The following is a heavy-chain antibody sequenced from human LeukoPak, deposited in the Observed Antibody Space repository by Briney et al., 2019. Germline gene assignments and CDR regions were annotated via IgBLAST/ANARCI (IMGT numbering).Heavy chain of an antibody. D-gene: IGHD3-22*01. J-gene: IGHJ4*02. CDR1: GGSFSGYY. Sequence: PSETLSLTCAVYGGSFSGYYWSWIRQPPGKGLEWIGYIYYSGSTNYNPSLKSRVTISVDTSKNQFSLKLSSVTAADTAVYYCARGPHYYDSSGYSYWGQGTLVTVSS. CDR3: ARGPHYYDSSGYSY. CDR2: IYYSGST. V-gene: IGHV4-59*01.